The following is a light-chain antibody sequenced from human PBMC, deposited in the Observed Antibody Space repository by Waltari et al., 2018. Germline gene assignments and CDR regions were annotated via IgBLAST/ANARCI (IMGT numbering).Light chain of an antibody. CDR3: QVWDSITVV. J-gene: IGLJ2*01. Sequence: QAPVPVVSVDRDRPSGIPERFSGSTSGNTATLTISRVEVEDEADYYCQVWDSITVVFGGGTKLIVL. V-gene: IGLV3-21*02. CDR2: VDR.